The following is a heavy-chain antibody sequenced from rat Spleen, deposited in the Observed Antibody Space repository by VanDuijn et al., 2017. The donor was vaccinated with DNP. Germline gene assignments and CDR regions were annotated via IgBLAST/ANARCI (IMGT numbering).Heavy chain of an antibody. CDR1: GFTFSDYY. CDR3: ARGGRSYFDY. D-gene: IGHD1-11*01. CDR2: ISYDGGST. V-gene: IGHV5-22*01. Sequence: EVQLVESGGGLVQPGRSLKLSCAASGFTFSDYYMAWVRQAPTKGLEWVAYISYDGGSTYYGDSVKGRFTISRDNAKNTLYLQMNSLRSEDTASYYWARGGRSYFDYWGQGVMVTVSS. J-gene: IGHJ2*01.